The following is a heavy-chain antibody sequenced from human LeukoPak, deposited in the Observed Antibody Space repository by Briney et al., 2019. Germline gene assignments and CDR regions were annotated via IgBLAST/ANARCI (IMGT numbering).Heavy chain of an antibody. J-gene: IGHJ3*01. V-gene: IGHV3-20*04. Sequence: GGSLRLSCEASGFPFKTYDMAWVRQAPGKGLEWVAGMDWKGGRTGFAESVKGRFTISRDTVRNFLYLEVNSLRAEDTALYFCAREGGPLTGVLDAFDLWGQGTMVIVSS. CDR2: MDWKGGRT. CDR1: GFPFKTYD. CDR3: AREGGPLTGVLDAFDL. D-gene: IGHD2-8*02.